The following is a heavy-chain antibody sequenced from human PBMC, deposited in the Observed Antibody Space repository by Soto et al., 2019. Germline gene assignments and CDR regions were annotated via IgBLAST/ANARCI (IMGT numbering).Heavy chain of an antibody. D-gene: IGHD4-17*01. CDR1: GASISSYY. Sequence: QVHLQESGPGLVKPSETLSLTCTVSGASISSYYWSWIRQPPGKGLEWIGYIYYSGSTNYNPSLRGRVTISADTSMNQFSLKLSSVTAADTAVYYCAGRNGDYGFLYYGGQGTLVTVSS. J-gene: IGHJ4*02. CDR2: IYYSGST. CDR3: AGRNGDYGFLYY. V-gene: IGHV4-59*08.